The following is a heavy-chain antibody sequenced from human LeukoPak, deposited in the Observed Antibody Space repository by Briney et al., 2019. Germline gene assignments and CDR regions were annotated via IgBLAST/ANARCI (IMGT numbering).Heavy chain of an antibody. Sequence: GASVRVSCKASDYTFDSYGITSVRQAPGQRLGWLGWISADNGATDFGQKVQGRVTLTTDTSTNTAYMELRSLRSDDTAVYYCVTPLPHYCSGTNCPLRYWGQGTLVTVSS. J-gene: IGHJ4*02. CDR2: ISADNGAT. CDR1: DYTFDSYG. D-gene: IGHD2-2*01. V-gene: IGHV1-18*01. CDR3: VTPLPHYCSGTNCPLRY.